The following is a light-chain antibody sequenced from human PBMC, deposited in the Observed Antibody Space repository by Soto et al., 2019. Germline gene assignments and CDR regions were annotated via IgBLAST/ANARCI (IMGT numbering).Light chain of an antibody. CDR2: ANN. V-gene: IGLV1-40*01. CDR1: SSNIGAGYD. J-gene: IGLJ3*02. Sequence: QLVLTQPPSVSGAPGQRVTISCTGSSSNIGAGYDVHWYQQLPGTAPKLLIYANNNRPSGVPDRFSGSKSGTSASLAITGLQAEDEADYYCQSYDSSLSGVFGGGTKLTVL. CDR3: QSYDSSLSGV.